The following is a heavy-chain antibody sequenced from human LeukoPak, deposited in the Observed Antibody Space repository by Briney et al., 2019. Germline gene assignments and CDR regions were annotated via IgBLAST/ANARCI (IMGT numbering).Heavy chain of an antibody. CDR2: IIPHFGTA. J-gene: IGHJ4*02. CDR1: GGTFSSYA. D-gene: IGHD2-2*01. CDR3: ARDREYQLLSSPTFPTVGFDC. V-gene: IGHV1-69*13. Sequence: GASVKVSCKASGGTFSSYANSWVRQAPGQGLEWMGGIIPHFGTANYAQKFQGRVTITADESTSTAYMELSSLRSEDTAVYYCARDREYQLLSSPTFPTVGFDCWGQGTLVTVSS.